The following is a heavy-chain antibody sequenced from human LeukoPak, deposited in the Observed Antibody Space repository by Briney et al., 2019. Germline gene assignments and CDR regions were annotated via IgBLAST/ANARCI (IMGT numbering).Heavy chain of an antibody. D-gene: IGHD3-22*01. CDR1: GFTFSSYS. CDR2: ISSSSSYI. J-gene: IGHJ4*02. CDR3: ARDADSSGYYYGPYFDY. Sequence: GGSLRLSCAASGFTFSSYSMNWVRQAPGKGLEWVSSISSSSSYIYYAVSVKGRFTISRDNAKNSLYLQMNSLRAEDTAVYYCARDADSSGYYYGPYFDYWGQGTLVTVSS. V-gene: IGHV3-21*01.